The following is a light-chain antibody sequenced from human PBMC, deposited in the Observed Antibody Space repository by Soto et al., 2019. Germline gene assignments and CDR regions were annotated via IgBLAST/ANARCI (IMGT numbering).Light chain of an antibody. CDR2: GAS. Sequence: EIVLTQSPAILSASPGERATLSCRASQTVSDNLAWYQQKPGQSPRLLIYGASTRATDIPVRFSGSGSGTEFTLTISSLQSEDFAVYYCHQYNIWPPLYTFGQGTKL. V-gene: IGKV3-15*01. CDR3: HQYNIWPPLYT. J-gene: IGKJ2*01. CDR1: QTVSDN.